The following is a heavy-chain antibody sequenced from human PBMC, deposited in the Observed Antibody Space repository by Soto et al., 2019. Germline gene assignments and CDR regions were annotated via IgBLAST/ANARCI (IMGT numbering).Heavy chain of an antibody. V-gene: IGHV3-23*01. J-gene: IGHJ6*03. CDR1: GFTFSSYA. CDR3: AASRGVVPAAANFNYYYYYMDV. CDR2: ISGSGGST. Sequence: GGSLRLSCAASGFTFSSYAMSWVRQAPGKGLEWVSAISGSGGSTYYADSVKGRFTISRDNSKNTLYLQMNSLRAEDTAVYYCAASRGVVPAAANFNYYYYYMDVWGKGTTVTVSS. D-gene: IGHD2-2*01.